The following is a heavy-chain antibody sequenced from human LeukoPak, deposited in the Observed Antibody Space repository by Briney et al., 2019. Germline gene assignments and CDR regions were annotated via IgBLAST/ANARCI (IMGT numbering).Heavy chain of an antibody. CDR1: GYTFTSYD. D-gene: IGHD4-23*01. V-gene: IGHV1-8*01. J-gene: IGHJ5*02. CDR3: ARDYGGNSGWFDP. Sequence: ASVKVSCKASGYTFTSYDLNWERQATGQGLEWMGWMNPNSGKTGYAQKFQGRVTLTRNTSIGTAYMELSSLRSEDTAVYYCARDYGGNSGWFDPWGQGTPVTVSS. CDR2: MNPNSGKT.